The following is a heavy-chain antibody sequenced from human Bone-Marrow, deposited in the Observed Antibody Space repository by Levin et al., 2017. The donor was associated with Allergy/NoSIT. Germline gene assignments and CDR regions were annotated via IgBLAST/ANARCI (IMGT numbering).Heavy chain of an antibody. J-gene: IGHJ4*02. D-gene: IGHD3-10*01. CDR2: IFYSGST. CDR3: ARSVAGEFDY. Sequence: SETLSLTCTVSGSSISGYYWSWVRQPPGKGLEWVGHIFYSGSTNYNPSLKSRVTISINTSKNQFSLNLTSVTAADTAFYYCARSVAGEFDYWGQGTLVTVSS. V-gene: IGHV4-59*01. CDR1: GSSISGYY.